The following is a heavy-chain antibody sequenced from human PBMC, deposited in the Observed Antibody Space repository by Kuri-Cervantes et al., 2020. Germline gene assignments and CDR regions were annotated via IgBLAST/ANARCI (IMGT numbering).Heavy chain of an antibody. CDR3: ATRPRYCGKGNWFDP. V-gene: IGHV4-34*01. Sequence: SETLSLTCAVYGGSFSGYYWSWIRQLPGKGLEWIGEINHSGSTNYNPSLKSRVIISVDTSKNQFSLKLSSMTAADTAVYYCATRPRYCGKGNWFDPWGQGTLVTVSS. J-gene: IGHJ5*02. CDR1: GGSFSGYY. CDR2: INHSGST. D-gene: IGHD2-21*01.